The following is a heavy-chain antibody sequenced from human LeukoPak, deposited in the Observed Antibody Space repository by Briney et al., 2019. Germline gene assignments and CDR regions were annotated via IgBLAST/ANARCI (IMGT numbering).Heavy chain of an antibody. V-gene: IGHV3-30*01. Sequence: GGSLRLSCAASGFTFSGYAMHWVRQAPGQGLEWGAVISYDGSNKYYADSVKGRFTSSRDNSKNTLYLQMNSLRAEDTAVYYGARSYCSSTSCSGPWFDPWGQGTLVTVSS. J-gene: IGHJ5*02. CDR3: ARSYCSSTSCSGPWFDP. CDR1: GFTFSGYA. CDR2: ISYDGSNK. D-gene: IGHD2-2*01.